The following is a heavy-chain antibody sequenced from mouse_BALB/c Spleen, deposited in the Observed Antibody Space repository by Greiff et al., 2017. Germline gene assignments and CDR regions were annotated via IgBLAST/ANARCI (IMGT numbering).Heavy chain of an antibody. CDR1: GFTFSDYY. CDR3: ASPYDYGVAY. V-gene: IGHV5-4*02. J-gene: IGHJ3*01. CDR2: ISDGGSYT. D-gene: IGHD2-4*01. Sequence: EVKLVESGGGLVKPGGSLKLSCAASGFTFSDYYMYWVRQTPEKRLEWVATISDGGSYTYYPDSVKGRFTISRDNAKNNLYLQMSSLKSEDTAMYYCASPYDYGVAYWGQGTLVTVSA.